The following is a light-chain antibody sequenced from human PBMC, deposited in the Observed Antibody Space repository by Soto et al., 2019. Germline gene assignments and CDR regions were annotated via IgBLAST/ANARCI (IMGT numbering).Light chain of an antibody. J-gene: IGKJ4*01. CDR1: QSISSS. CDR3: QHRNNWPT. CDR2: DAS. Sequence: EVVLTQSPAILSLSPGERATLSCRASQSISSSLAWYQHKPGRAPRLLIYDASNRATGIPARFSGSGSGTDFTLTISSLEPEDFADYYCQHRNNWPTFGGGTKVEIK. V-gene: IGKV3-11*01.